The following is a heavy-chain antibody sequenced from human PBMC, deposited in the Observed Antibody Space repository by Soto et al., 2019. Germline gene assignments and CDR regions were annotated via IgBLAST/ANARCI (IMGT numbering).Heavy chain of an antibody. CDR2: IFSNDEK. CDR3: ARRGYYCSGGSCFPKAYDY. CDR1: GFSLSNARMG. V-gene: IGHV2-26*01. Sequence: QVTLKESGPVLVKPTETLTLTCTVSGFSLSNARMGVSWIRQPPGKALEWLAHIFSNDEKSYSTSLKSRLTISKDTSKSQVVLTMTNMDAVDTATYYCARRGYYCSGGSCFPKAYDYWGQGTLVTVSS. D-gene: IGHD2-15*01. J-gene: IGHJ4*02.